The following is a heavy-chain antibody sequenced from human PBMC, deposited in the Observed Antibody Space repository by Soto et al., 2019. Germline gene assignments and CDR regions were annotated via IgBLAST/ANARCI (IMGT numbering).Heavy chain of an antibody. Sequence: GGSLTLPCAASGFTFSSYTMSWVRQAPGKGLKWVSGISATVGSTYYADSVKDPFTQPRNNSKNTVYLQMNSLRAEETAVYYRKKWFISDSGGDCTVDTWRQGTLVPVSS. J-gene: IGHJ5*01. D-gene: IGHD2-21*02. CDR1: GFTFSSYT. CDR2: ISATVGST. V-gene: IGHV3-23*01. CDR3: KKWFISDSGGDCTVDT.